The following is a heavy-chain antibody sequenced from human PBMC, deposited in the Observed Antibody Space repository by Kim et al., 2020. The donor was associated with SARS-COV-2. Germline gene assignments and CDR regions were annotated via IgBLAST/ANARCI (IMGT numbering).Heavy chain of an antibody. J-gene: IGHJ6*02. V-gene: IGHV3-23*01. CDR3: VKDRSLIYGPGIRGGMDV. CDR2: ISGASYGR. D-gene: IGHD3-10*01. Sequence: GGSLRLSCAASGVTFASYAMSWVRQAPGKGLEWVSGISGASYGRHYVDSAKGRFSISRDNSKSTVYLQMNSLRADDSAVYYCVKDRSLIYGPGIRGGMDVWGQGTTVTVSS. CDR1: GVTFASYA.